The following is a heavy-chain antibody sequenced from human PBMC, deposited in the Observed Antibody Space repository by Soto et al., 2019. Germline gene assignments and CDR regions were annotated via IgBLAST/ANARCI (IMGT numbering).Heavy chain of an antibody. CDR3: ARNRRIAVEMDV. V-gene: IGHV3-21*02. CDR1: GFTFSDYS. Sequence: VQLVESGGGLVKPGGSLRLSCVASGFTFSDYSMNWLRQTPGKGLEWVSSIASRSNYLYYAESVRGRFTVSRDNARNSLYLQVDSLRAEDTAVYYCARNRRIAVEMDVWGQGTTVTVSS. D-gene: IGHD2-21*01. CDR2: IASRSNYL. J-gene: IGHJ6*02.